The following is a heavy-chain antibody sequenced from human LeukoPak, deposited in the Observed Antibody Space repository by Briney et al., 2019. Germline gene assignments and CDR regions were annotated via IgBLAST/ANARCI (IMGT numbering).Heavy chain of an antibody. Sequence: ASVKVSCKASGGTFSSFAITWVRQAPGQGLEWMGRIIPILDIRNYAQKFQGRVTITADKSTSTAYMELSSLKSEDTAVYYCARATSPYYDSSGNWGQGTLVTVSS. V-gene: IGHV1-69*04. CDR2: IIPILDIR. D-gene: IGHD3-22*01. J-gene: IGHJ4*02. CDR3: ARATSPYYDSSGN. CDR1: GGTFSSFA.